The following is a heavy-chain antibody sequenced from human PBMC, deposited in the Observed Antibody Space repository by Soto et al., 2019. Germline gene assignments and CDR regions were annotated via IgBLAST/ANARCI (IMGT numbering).Heavy chain of an antibody. V-gene: IGHV4-4*07. Sequence: PSETLSLTCTVSGGSISSYYWSWIRQPAGKGLEWIGRIYTSGSTNYNPSLKSRVTMSVDTSKNQFSLKLSSVTAADTAVYYCARGELLWFGELPPLLNYYGMDVWGQGTTVTVSS. CDR2: IYTSGST. J-gene: IGHJ6*02. CDR1: GGSISSYY. CDR3: ARGELLWFGELPPLLNYYGMDV. D-gene: IGHD3-10*01.